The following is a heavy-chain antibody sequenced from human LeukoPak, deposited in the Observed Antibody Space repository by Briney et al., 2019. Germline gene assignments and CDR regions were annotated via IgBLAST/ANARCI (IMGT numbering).Heavy chain of an antibody. J-gene: IGHJ4*02. Sequence: GGSLRLSCAASGFTFSSYWMSWVRQAPGKGPEWVAHIKQDASQEDHVDSVKGRFTISRDNAKNSLYLQMNSLRAEDTAVYYCATLRSDSSGWYYFDYWGQGTLVTVSS. CDR2: IKQDASQE. V-gene: IGHV3-7*01. CDR3: ATLRSDSSGWYYFDY. D-gene: IGHD6-19*01. CDR1: GFTFSSYW.